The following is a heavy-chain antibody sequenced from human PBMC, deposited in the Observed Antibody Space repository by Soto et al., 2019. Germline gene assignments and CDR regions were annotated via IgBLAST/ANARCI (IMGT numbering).Heavy chain of an antibody. CDR3: ARAGYRQAPLSYYYGMDV. Sequence: GASVKVSCKASGYTFTGYYMHWVRQAPGQGLEWMGWINPNSGGTNYAQKFQGRVTMTRDTSISTAYMELSSVTAADTAIYYCARAGYRQAPLSYYYGMDVWGQGTTVTVSS. CDR2: INPNSGGT. V-gene: IGHV1-2*02. CDR1: GYTFTGYY. J-gene: IGHJ6*02. D-gene: IGHD6-25*01.